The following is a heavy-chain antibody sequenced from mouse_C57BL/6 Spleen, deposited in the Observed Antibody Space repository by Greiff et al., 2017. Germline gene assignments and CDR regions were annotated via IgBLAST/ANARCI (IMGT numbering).Heavy chain of an antibody. CDR2: IWSGGST. Sequence: QVQLQQSGPGLVQPSQSLSITCTVSGFSLTSYGVHWVRQSPGKGLEWLGVIWSGGSTDYNAAFISRLSISKDNSTSQVFFKMNSLQADDTAIYYCARKGRSYAMDYWGQGTSVTVSS. CDR3: ARKGRSYAMDY. J-gene: IGHJ4*01. CDR1: GFSLTSYG. V-gene: IGHV2-2*01.